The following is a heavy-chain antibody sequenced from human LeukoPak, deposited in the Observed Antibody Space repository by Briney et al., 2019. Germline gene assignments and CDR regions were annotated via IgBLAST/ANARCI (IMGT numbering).Heavy chain of an antibody. CDR1: GGTFSSYA. V-gene: IGHV1-69*04. D-gene: IGHD3-22*01. J-gene: IGHJ4*02. CDR2: IIPIFGIA. Sequence: ASVKVSCKASGGTFSSYAISWVRQARGQGLEWMGRIIPIFGIANYAQKFQGRVTITADKSTSTAYMELSSLRSEDTAVYYCARGATQWLPTKNWGQGTLVTVSS. CDR3: ARGATQWLPTKN.